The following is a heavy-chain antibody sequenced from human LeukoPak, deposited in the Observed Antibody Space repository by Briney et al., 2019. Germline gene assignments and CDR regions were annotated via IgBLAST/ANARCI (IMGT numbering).Heavy chain of an antibody. D-gene: IGHD6-13*01. Sequence: SETLSLTCTVSGGSINSGDYYWVWIRQPPGKGLEWIGSIYYSGSTSYNPSLKSRVTMTVDTSKSQFSLKLSSVTAADTAVYFCARIPGIAAAGGNDYWGQGTLVTVSS. CDR3: ARIPGIAAAGGNDY. CDR2: IYYSGST. V-gene: IGHV4-39*07. CDR1: GGSINSGDYY. J-gene: IGHJ4*02.